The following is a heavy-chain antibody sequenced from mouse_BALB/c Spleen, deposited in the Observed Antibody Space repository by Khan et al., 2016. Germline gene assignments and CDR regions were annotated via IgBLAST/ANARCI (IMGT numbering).Heavy chain of an antibody. CDR3: AYYSYYAWFPY. V-gene: IGHV3-2*02. J-gene: IGHJ3*01. Sequence: EVQLQESGPGLVKPSQSLSLTCTVTGYSITSDYAWNWIRQFPGNKLEWMGYISYSGITSYNPSLKSRISITRDTSKNPFFLQLISVTTEDTATYCCAYYSYYAWFPYWGQGTLVTVSA. CDR1: GYSITSDYA. CDR2: ISYSGIT. D-gene: IGHD2-12*01.